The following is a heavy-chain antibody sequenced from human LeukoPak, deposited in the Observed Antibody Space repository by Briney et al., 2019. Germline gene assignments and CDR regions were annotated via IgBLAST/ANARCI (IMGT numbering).Heavy chain of an antibody. V-gene: IGHV4-39*01. CDR1: GGSISSSSYY. J-gene: IGHJ5*02. CDR2: MYYSGST. D-gene: IGHD5/OR15-5a*01. Sequence: SETLSLTCTVSGGSISSSSYYWGWIRQPPGKGLEWIGSMYYSGSTYYNPSLESRVTISADTSKDQFSLKLSSVTAADTAVYYCARLYAGANRWFDPWGQGTLVTVSS. CDR3: ARLYAGANRWFDP.